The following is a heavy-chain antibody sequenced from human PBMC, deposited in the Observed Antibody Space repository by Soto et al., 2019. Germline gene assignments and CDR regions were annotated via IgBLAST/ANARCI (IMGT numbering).Heavy chain of an antibody. CDR1: GGSISSYY. CDR3: ARVGGTTGKPFDP. V-gene: IGHV4-59*12. J-gene: IGHJ5*02. D-gene: IGHD1-1*01. CDR2: IYNSGTT. Sequence: SETLSLTCTVSGGSISSYYWSWIRQPPGKGLEWIGYIYNSGTTYYNPSLKSRVTISVDTSKNQFSLKLSSVTAADTAVYYCARVGGTTGKPFDPWGQGTLVTVSS.